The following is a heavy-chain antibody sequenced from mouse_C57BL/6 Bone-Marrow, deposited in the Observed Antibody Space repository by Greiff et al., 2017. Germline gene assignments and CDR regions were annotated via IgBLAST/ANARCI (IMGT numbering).Heavy chain of an antibody. V-gene: IGHV1-18*01. CDR2: INPNNGGT. Sequence: VQLKQSGPELVKPGASVKIPCKASGYTFTDYNMDWVKQSHGKSLEWIGDINPNNGGTIYNQKFKGQATLTVDKSSSTAYMELRSLTSEDTAVYYCARYGYYGSSFDYWGQGTTLTVSS. D-gene: IGHD1-1*01. J-gene: IGHJ2*01. CDR1: GYTFTDYN. CDR3: ARYGYYGSSFDY.